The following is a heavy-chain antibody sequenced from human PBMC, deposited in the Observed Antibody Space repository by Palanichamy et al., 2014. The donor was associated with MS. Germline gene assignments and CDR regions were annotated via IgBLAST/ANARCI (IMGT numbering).Heavy chain of an antibody. D-gene: IGHD3-10*01. CDR2: MYYSGSA. Sequence: VQLQESGPGLVKPSETLSLTCSVSGGSIRSYYWSWIRQPPGKGLELIGYMYYSGSANYNPSLKSRPTISVDTPNNQFSLKMTSVTAADTAVYYCARSYSDYQYYRYLDTWGQGILVIVSS. V-gene: IGHV4-59*08. CDR1: GGSIRSYY. J-gene: IGHJ5*02. CDR3: ARSYSDYQYYRYLDT.